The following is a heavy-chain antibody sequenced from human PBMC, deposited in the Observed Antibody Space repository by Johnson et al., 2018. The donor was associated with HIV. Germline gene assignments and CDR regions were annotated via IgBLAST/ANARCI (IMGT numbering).Heavy chain of an antibody. CDR3: ASAEIAAAATGHDAFDI. Sequence: QVQLVESGGGVVRPGGSLRLSCAASGFIFSSYAMHWVRQAPGKGLEWVAVVSYDGGNKYYADSVKGRFTISRDNSKNTLYLQMNSLRAEDTAVYYCASAEIAAAATGHDAFDIWGLGTMVTVSS. CDR1: GFIFSSYA. CDR2: VSYDGGNK. V-gene: IGHV3-30-3*01. D-gene: IGHD6-13*01. J-gene: IGHJ3*02.